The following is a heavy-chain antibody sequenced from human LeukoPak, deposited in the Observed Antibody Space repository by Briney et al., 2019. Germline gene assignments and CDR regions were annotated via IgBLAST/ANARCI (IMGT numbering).Heavy chain of an antibody. J-gene: IGHJ4*02. D-gene: IGHD7-27*01. CDR1: GFTFSSYA. Sequence: PGGSLRLSCAASGFTFSSYAMTWVRQAPGKGLEWVSAISGSGGSTHYTDSVQGRFTISRDNSKNILYLQMNSLRVEATAVYYCARRSGDREFEYWGQGTLVTASS. CDR2: ISGSGGST. V-gene: IGHV3-23*01. CDR3: ARRSGDREFEY.